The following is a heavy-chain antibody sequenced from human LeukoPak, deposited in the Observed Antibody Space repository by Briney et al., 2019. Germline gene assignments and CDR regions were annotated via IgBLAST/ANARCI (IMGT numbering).Heavy chain of an antibody. Sequence: PSGTLSLTCAVSGGSISSSNWWSWVRQPPGRGLEWIGEIYHSGGTNYNPSLKSRVTISVDKSKNQFSLKLSSVTAADTAVYYCARVTPPELTYYFDYWGQGTLVTVSS. CDR2: IYHSGGT. V-gene: IGHV4-4*02. CDR3: ARVTPPELTYYFDY. CDR1: GGSISSSNW. J-gene: IGHJ4*02. D-gene: IGHD2-21*02.